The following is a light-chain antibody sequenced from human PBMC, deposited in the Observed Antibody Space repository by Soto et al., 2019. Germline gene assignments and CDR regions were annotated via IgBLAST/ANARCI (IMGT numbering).Light chain of an antibody. J-gene: IGLJ2*01. CDR3: AAWDDSLNGVV. V-gene: IGLV1-44*01. CDR2: SNN. Sequence: QSVLTQPPSASGTPGQRVTIPCSGSSSNIGSNSVNWYQQLPGTAPKLLIYSNNQRPSGVPDRFSGSKSGTSASLAISGLLSEDEAVYYCAAWDDSLNGVVFGGGTQLTVL. CDR1: SSNIGSNS.